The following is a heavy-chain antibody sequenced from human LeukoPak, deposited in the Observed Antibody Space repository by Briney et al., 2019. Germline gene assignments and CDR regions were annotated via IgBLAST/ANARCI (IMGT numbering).Heavy chain of an antibody. Sequence: GGSLRLSCVASGFIFSDYYMSWIRQAPGKGLEWVSYISSSGSTIYNADSVKGRFTISRDNAKNSLYLHMNSLRTEDTAVYYCAQGSKAVLFTRDHYMHVWGKGTTVTVSS. CDR1: GFIFSDYY. D-gene: IGHD6-19*01. J-gene: IGHJ6*03. V-gene: IGHV3-11*04. CDR3: AQGSKAVLFTRDHYMHV. CDR2: ISSSGSTI.